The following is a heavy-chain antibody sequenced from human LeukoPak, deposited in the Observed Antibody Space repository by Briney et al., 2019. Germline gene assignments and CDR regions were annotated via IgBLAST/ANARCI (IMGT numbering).Heavy chain of an antibody. CDR3: ARLEPLNYYYYYMDV. CDR1: GGSFSGYY. CDR2: INHSGST. V-gene: IGHV4-34*01. J-gene: IGHJ6*03. D-gene: IGHD1-1*01. Sequence: SETLSLTCAVYGGSFSGYYWSWIRQPPGKGLEWIGEINHSGSTNYNPSLKSRVTISVDTSKNQFSLKLSSVTAADTAVYYCARLEPLNYYYYYMDVRGKGTTVTVSS.